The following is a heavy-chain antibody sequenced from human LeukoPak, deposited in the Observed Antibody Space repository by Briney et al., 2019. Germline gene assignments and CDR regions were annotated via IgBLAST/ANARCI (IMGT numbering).Heavy chain of an antibody. CDR3: ARVKSILTGHEN. CDR2: INPNGGGT. Sequence: GASVKVSCKASGYSFTDYYVHWVRQAPGHGLEWLGWINPNGGGTVSAQKFQGRVTMTRDTSISTAYMELSSLKSDDTAVYYCARVKSILTGHENWGQGTLVTVSS. J-gene: IGHJ4*02. CDR1: GYSFTDYY. V-gene: IGHV1-2*02. D-gene: IGHD3-9*01.